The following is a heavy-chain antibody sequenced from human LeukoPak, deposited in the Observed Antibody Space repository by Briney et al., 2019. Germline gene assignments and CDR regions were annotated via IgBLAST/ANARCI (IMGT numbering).Heavy chain of an antibody. CDR2: IYGSGST. V-gene: IGHV4-4*07. J-gene: IGHJ4*02. Sequence: PSETLSLTCTVSGGSISSYYWSWIRQPAGEGLEWIGRIYGSGSTDYNPSLKSRVTMSIDTSKNQFSLKLISVTAADTAVYYCARGVGSGYTDYWGQGALVTVSS. CDR3: ARGVGSGYTDY. D-gene: IGHD3-22*01. CDR1: GGSISSYY.